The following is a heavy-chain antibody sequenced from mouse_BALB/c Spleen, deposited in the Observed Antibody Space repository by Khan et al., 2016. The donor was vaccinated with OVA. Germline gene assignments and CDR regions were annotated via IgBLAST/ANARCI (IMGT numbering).Heavy chain of an antibody. J-gene: IGHJ3*01. CDR2: ISDGGSYT. CDR3: VRGYYGDPFAY. V-gene: IGHV5-4*02. CDR1: GFTFSDYY. D-gene: IGHD2-13*01. Sequence: EVELVESGGGLVKPGGSLTLSCAASGFTFSDYYMYWVRQTPEKRLEWVATISDGGSYTYYPDSVKGRFTISRDDAENNLYLQMSSLKSEDTAMEYWVRGYYGDPFAYWGQGTLVTVSA.